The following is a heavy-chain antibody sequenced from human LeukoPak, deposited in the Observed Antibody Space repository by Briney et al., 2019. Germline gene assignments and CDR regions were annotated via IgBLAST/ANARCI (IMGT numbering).Heavy chain of an antibody. Sequence: ASVKVSCRTSGYTFTAYYIHWVRQAPGQGLEWIGRINPNSGGTDSAQKFQGRVTMTRDTSMNTAYMELSRLRSDDTAVYYCARDLSGISSATDAFDMWGQGTMVTVSS. V-gene: IGHV1-2*06. CDR1: GYTFTAYY. CDR3: ARDLSGISSATDAFDM. J-gene: IGHJ3*02. D-gene: IGHD1-14*01. CDR2: INPNSGGT.